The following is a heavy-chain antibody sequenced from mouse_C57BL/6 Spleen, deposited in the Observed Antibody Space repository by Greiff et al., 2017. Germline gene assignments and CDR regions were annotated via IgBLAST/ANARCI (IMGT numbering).Heavy chain of an antibody. CDR2: IYPGDGDT. Sequence: QVQLQQSGPELVKPGASVKISCKASGYAFSSSWMNWVKQRPGKGLEWIGRIYPGDGDTNYNGKFKGKATLTADKSSSTAYMQLSSLTSEDSAVYFCARSTTVVATDYAMDYWGQGTSVTVSS. J-gene: IGHJ4*01. V-gene: IGHV1-82*01. CDR3: ARSTTVVATDYAMDY. CDR1: GYAFSSSW. D-gene: IGHD1-1*01.